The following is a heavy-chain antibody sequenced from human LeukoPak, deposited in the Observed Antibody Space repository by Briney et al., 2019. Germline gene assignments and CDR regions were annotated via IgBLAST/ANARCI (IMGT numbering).Heavy chain of an antibody. V-gene: IGHV4-34*01. CDR2: INHSGST. CDR1: GGSFSGYY. D-gene: IGHD6-19*01. J-gene: IGHJ3*02. Sequence: SETLSLTCAVYGGSFSGYYWSWIRQPPGKGLEWIGEINHSGSTNYNPSLKSRVTISVDTSKNQFSLKLSSVTAADTAVYYCARAKIAVAACLLRAFDIWGQGTMVTVSS. CDR3: ARAKIAVAACLLRAFDI.